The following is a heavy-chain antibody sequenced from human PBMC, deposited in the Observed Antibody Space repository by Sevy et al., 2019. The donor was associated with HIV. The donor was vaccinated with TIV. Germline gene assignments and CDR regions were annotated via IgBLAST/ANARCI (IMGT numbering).Heavy chain of an antibody. Sequence: GGSLRLSCAASGFTFSSYSMNWVRQAPGKGLEWVSYISISTNIIYYADSVKGRFTISRDNAKNSLYLQLNSLRTEDTAGYHCARGKGDDFWSGYYLDYWGQGALVTVSS. CDR1: GFTFSSYS. CDR2: ISISTNII. CDR3: ARGKGDDFWSGYYLDY. V-gene: IGHV3-48*01. J-gene: IGHJ4*02. D-gene: IGHD3-3*01.